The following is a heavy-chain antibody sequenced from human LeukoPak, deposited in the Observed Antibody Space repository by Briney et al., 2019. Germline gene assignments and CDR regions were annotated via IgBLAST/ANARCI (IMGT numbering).Heavy chain of an antibody. J-gene: IGHJ4*02. Sequence: PGGSLRLSCAASGFTFSGYGMHWVRQAPGKGLEYVSAISSNGGTTYYANSVEGRFTISRDNSKNTLYLQMGSLRPEDMAVYYCARESREGLNPVLSFDYWGQGTHVTVSS. D-gene: IGHD5-24*01. V-gene: IGHV3-64*01. CDR2: ISSNGGTT. CDR1: GFTFSGYG. CDR3: ARESREGLNPVLSFDY.